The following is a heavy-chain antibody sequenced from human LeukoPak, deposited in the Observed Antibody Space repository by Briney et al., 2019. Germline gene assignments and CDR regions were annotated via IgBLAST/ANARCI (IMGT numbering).Heavy chain of an antibody. Sequence: GSLSLSCAASGFTVSSNYMSGVRQAPGKGLEWGSVIYSGGSTYYADSVKGRFTISRDNSKNTLYLQMNSLRAEDTAVYYCARQARQGVIKIDYWGQGTLVTVSS. CDR2: IYSGGST. CDR3: ARQARQGVIKIDY. J-gene: IGHJ4*01. CDR1: GFTVSSNY. V-gene: IGHV3-66*02. D-gene: IGHD3-10*01.